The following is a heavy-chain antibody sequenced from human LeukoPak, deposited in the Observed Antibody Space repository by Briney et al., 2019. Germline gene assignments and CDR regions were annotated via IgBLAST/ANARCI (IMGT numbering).Heavy chain of an antibody. D-gene: IGHD6-19*01. V-gene: IGHV3-13*01. J-gene: IGHJ3*02. CDR2: IGTAGDT. Sequence: GSLILSCAASGFTSSSYDIHWVRHATGKGLEWVSAIGTAGDTYYSGSVKGRFTISRENAKNSLYLQMNSLRAGDTAVYYCARDGAVAGSGEDDAFDIWGQGTMVTVSS. CDR3: ARDGAVAGSGEDDAFDI. CDR1: GFTSSSYD.